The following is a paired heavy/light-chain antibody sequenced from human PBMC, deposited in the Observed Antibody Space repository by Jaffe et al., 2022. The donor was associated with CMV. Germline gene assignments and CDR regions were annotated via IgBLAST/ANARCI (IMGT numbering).Heavy chain of an antibody. J-gene: IGHJ6*03. CDR3: TTESVPWDILTGYLISPMADYYYYMDV. CDR1: GFTFSNAW. V-gene: IGHV3-15*01. CDR2: IKSKTDGGTT. D-gene: IGHD3-9*01. Sequence: EVQLVESGGGLVKPGGSLRLSCAASGFTFSNAWMSWVRQAPGKGLEWVGRIKSKTDGGTTDYAAPVKGRFTISRDDSKNTLYLQMNSLKTEDTAVYYCTTESVPWDILTGYLISPMADYYYYMDVWGKGTTVTVSS.
Light chain of an antibody. CDR3: GTWDSSLTWV. CDR2: DNN. Sequence: QSVLTQPPSVSAAPGQKVTISCSGSSSNIGNNYVSWYQQLPGTAPKLLIYDNNKRPSGIPDRFSGSKSGTSATLGITGLQTGDEADYYCGTWDSSLTWVFGGGTKLTVL. V-gene: IGLV1-51*01. CDR1: SSNIGNNY. J-gene: IGLJ3*02.